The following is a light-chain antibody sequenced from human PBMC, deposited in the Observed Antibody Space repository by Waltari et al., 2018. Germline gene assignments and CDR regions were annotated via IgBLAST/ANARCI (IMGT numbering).Light chain of an antibody. CDR3: NSCTSGSTLI. Sequence: QSALTQPAFVSGSPVQPITISSTGTHRAVGGYNDVSWYQQHPRKAPKLMIYEVSNQPSGVSNRFSGLQAEDEADYYCNSCTSGSTLIFGGGTKVTVL. V-gene: IGLV2-14*01. CDR2: EVS. J-gene: IGLJ2*01. CDR1: HRAVGGYND.